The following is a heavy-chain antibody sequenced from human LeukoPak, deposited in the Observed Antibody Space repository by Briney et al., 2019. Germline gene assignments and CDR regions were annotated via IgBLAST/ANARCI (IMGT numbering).Heavy chain of an antibody. CDR1: GGTFSSYA. Sequence: GASVEVSCKASGGTFSSYAISWVRQAPGQGLEWMGGIIPIFGTANYAQKFQGRVTITADESTSTAYMELSSLRSEDTAVYYCARARCSSTSCYAGLFDYWGQGTLVTVSS. J-gene: IGHJ4*02. D-gene: IGHD2-2*01. CDR3: ARARCSSTSCYAGLFDY. CDR2: IIPIFGTA. V-gene: IGHV1-69*13.